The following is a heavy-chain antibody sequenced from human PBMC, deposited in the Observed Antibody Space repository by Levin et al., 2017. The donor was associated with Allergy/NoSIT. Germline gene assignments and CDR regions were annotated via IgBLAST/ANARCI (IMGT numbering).Heavy chain of an antibody. Sequence: GESLKISCAASGFTFSNYWMHWVRQAPGKGLVWVSRINSDGSSTNYAGSVKGRFTISRDNAKNMLYLQLNSLRAEDTAVYYCARGRPDLLRYSDYFFPFDYWGQGTPVTVSS. D-gene: IGHD3-9*01. J-gene: IGHJ4*02. CDR3: ARGRPDLLRYSDYFFPFDY. CDR1: GFTFSNYW. CDR2: INSDGSST. V-gene: IGHV3-74*01.